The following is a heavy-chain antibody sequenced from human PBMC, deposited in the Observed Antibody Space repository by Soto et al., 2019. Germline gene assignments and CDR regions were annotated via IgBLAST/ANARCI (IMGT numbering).Heavy chain of an antibody. J-gene: IGHJ4*02. CDR1: GFTFSSYW. V-gene: IGHV3-74*01. D-gene: IGHD6-13*01. Sequence: GGSLRLSCAASGFTFSSYWMHWVRQAPGKGLVWVSRINSDGSSTSYADSVEGRFTISRDNAKNTLYLQMNSLRAEDTAVYYCARERGKAAAVHFDYWGQGTLVTVSS. CDR2: INSDGSST. CDR3: ARERGKAAAVHFDY.